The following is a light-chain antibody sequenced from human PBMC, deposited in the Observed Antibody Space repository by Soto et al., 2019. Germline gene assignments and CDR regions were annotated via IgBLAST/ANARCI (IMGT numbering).Light chain of an antibody. CDR1: QSISSW. CDR3: QQLNSYPFT. Sequence: DIQMTQSPSTLSASVGDRVTITCRASQSISSWLAWYQQKPGKAPKFLIYAASTLQSGVPSRFRGSESGTEFTLTISSLQPEDFATYYCQQLNSYPFTFGQGTRLEIK. V-gene: IGKV1-5*01. J-gene: IGKJ5*01. CDR2: AAS.